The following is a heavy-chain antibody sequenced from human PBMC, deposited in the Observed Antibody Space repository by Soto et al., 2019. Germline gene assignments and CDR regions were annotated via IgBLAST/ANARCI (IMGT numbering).Heavy chain of an antibody. V-gene: IGHV3-23*01. CDR3: AKHAGLLTIGDRFDY. J-gene: IGHJ4*02. D-gene: IGHD1-26*01. Sequence: EVQLLESGGGLVQPGGSLRLSCAASGFTFSSYAMSWVRQAPGKGLEWVSAISGSGGSTYYADSVKGRFTISRDNSKNTLYMQMTSLRAEDTAVYYCAKHAGLLTIGDRFDYWGQGTLVTVSS. CDR2: ISGSGGST. CDR1: GFTFSSYA.